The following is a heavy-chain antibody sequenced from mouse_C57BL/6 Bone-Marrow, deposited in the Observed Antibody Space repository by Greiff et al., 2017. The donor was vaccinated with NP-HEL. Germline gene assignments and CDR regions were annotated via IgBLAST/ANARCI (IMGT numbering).Heavy chain of an antibody. CDR2: IDPENGDT. D-gene: IGHD1-1*01. J-gene: IGHJ1*03. V-gene: IGHV14-4*01. CDR1: GFNIKDDY. Sequence: EVQLQQSGAELVRPGASVKLSCTASGFNIKDDYMHWVKQRPEQGLEWIGWIDPENGDTEYASKFQGKATITADTSSNTAYLQLSSLTSEDTAVYYCTNSPTVVDWYFDVWGTGTTVTVSS. CDR3: TNSPTVVDWYFDV.